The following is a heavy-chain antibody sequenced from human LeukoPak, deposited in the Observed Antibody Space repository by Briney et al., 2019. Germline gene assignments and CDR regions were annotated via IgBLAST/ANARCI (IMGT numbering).Heavy chain of an antibody. D-gene: IGHD4-11*01. CDR3: ARLNTVIDY. Sequence: SETLSLTCTVSGGPISSYYWSWIRQPPGKGLEWIGYIYYSGSTNYNPSLKSRVTISVDTSKNQFSLKLSSVTAADTAVYYCARLNTVIDYWGEGSLVTVSS. CDR2: IYYSGST. CDR1: GGPISSYY. V-gene: IGHV4-59*08. J-gene: IGHJ4*02.